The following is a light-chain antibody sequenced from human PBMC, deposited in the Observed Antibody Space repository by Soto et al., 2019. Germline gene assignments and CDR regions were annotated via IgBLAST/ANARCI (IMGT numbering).Light chain of an antibody. V-gene: IGKV3D-15*01. CDR3: QQYKNWRT. CDR2: GAS. J-gene: IGKJ1*01. Sequence: EVVMRQSPAILSVTPGERDKISCRASQSVSNSLAWYQQKPSQAPRLLIYGASTRATGIPARFSGSGSGTEFTLTISSLQSEDFAVYYCQQYKNWRTFGQGTKVDIK. CDR1: QSVSNS.